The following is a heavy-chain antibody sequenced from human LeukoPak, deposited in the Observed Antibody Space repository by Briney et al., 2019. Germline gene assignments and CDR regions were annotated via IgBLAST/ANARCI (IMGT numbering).Heavy chain of an antibody. V-gene: IGHV1-2*02. CDR2: INPNSGGT. Sequence: ASVTVSCTASVYTFTVYYMHWVRQAPGQGLEWMGWINPNSGGTNYAQKFQGRVTMTRDTSISTAYMELSRLRSDDTAVYYCARVLPWLVRNWFDPWGQGTLVTVSS. D-gene: IGHD6-19*01. CDR3: ARVLPWLVRNWFDP. J-gene: IGHJ5*02. CDR1: VYTFTVYY.